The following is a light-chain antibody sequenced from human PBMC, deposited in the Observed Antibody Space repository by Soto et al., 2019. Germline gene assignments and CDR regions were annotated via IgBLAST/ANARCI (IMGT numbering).Light chain of an antibody. CDR1: QSVISNF. CDR2: GAS. Sequence: EIVLTQSPGTLSLSPGDRATLSCRASQSVISNFLAWYQQKPGQAPRLLIYGASSRATGIPDRFSGSGSGTDFTLAISRLEPEDLAVYYCQQYGSSPWTFGLGTTVEIK. J-gene: IGKJ1*01. CDR3: QQYGSSPWT. V-gene: IGKV3-20*01.